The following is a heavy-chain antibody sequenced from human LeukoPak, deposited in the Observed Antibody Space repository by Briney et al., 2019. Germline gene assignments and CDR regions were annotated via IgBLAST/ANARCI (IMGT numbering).Heavy chain of an antibody. J-gene: IGHJ4*02. Sequence: SETLSLTCTVSGGSISSNAYYWGWIRQPPGGGLEWIGSISYSGSTYYNPSLKSRVTISGDTSKNQFSLKLNSVTAADTAVYYCVRTTVAVAGIVNYWGQGTLVTVSS. CDR1: GGSISSNAYY. CDR2: ISYSGST. D-gene: IGHD6-19*01. CDR3: VRTTVAVAGIVNY. V-gene: IGHV4-39*01.